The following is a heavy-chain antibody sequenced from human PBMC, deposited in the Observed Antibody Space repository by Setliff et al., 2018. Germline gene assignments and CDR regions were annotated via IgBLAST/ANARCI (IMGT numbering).Heavy chain of an antibody. CDR1: GGSISDNGYF. CDR3: ARNPDFLQYSFDL. Sequence: SETLSLTCTVPGGSISDNGYFWGWVRQPPGKGLEWIGNIYFGGNTYFDPSFKSRVTMSIDTSNSQFSLKLSSVTAADTALYYCARNPDFLQYSFDLWGRGTLVTVSS. J-gene: IGHJ2*01. V-gene: IGHV4-39*07. D-gene: IGHD6-6*01. CDR2: IYFGGNT.